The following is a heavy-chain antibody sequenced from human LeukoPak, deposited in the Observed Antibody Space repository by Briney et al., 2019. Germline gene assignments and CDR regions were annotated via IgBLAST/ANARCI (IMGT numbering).Heavy chain of an antibody. J-gene: IGHJ4*02. CDR2: ISSSSSYT. D-gene: IGHD2-15*01. CDR1: GFTFSDYY. CDR3: ARVVDCSGGSCNKSYFDY. Sequence: GGSLRPSCAASGFTFSDYYMSWIRQAPGKGLEWVSYISSSSSYTNYADSVKGRFTISRDNAKNSLYLQMNSPRAEDTAVYYCARVVDCSGGSCNKSYFDYWGQGTLVTVSS. V-gene: IGHV3-11*06.